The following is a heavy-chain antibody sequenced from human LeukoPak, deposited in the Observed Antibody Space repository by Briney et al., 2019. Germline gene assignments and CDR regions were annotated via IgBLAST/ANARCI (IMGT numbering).Heavy chain of an antibody. V-gene: IGHV1-2*02. D-gene: IGHD3-22*01. CDR2: INPNSGDT. Sequence: ASVKVSCKASGYTFSGYYMHWARQAPGQGLEWMGWINPNSGDTNYAQKFQGRVTMTRDTSISTAYMELSRLRSDDTAVYYCVREGDSSGYLFDYWGQGTLVTVSS. J-gene: IGHJ4*02. CDR1: GYTFSGYY. CDR3: VREGDSSGYLFDY.